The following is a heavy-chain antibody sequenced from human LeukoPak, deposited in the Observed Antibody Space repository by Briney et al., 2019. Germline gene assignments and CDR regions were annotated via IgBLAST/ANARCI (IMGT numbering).Heavy chain of an antibody. D-gene: IGHD3-3*01. Sequence: GGSLRLSCAASGFTFSIYAMSWVRQAPGKGLEWVSAISGSGGSTYYADSVKGRFTISRDNSKNTLYLQMNSLRAEDTAVYYCAKGPYYDFWSGSYYFDYWGQGTLVTVSS. J-gene: IGHJ4*02. CDR3: AKGPYYDFWSGSYYFDY. CDR2: ISGSGGST. V-gene: IGHV3-23*01. CDR1: GFTFSIYA.